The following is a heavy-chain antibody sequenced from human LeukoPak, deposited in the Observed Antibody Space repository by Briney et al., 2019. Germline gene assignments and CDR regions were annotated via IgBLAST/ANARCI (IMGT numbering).Heavy chain of an antibody. CDR2: MNPKSGDT. Sequence: GESLKISCQGSGYSFTSDWIGWVRQATGQGLEWMGWMNPKSGDTGYSQKFQGRVFITRDTSINTAYMELSSLGSDDTAVYYCARDGRGSRSSWFDPWGQGTLVIVSS. CDR1: GYSFTSDW. CDR3: ARDGRGSRSSWFDP. J-gene: IGHJ5*02. D-gene: IGHD3-10*01. V-gene: IGHV1-8*03.